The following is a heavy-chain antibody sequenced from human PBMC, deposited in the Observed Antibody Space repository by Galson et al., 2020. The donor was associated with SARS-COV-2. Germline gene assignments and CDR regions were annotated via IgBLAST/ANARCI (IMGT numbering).Heavy chain of an antibody. V-gene: IGHV1-8*01. CDR1: GYTFTSYD. Sequence: ASVKVSCKASGYTFTSYDINWVRQATGQGLEWMGWMNPNSGNTGYAQKFQGRVTMTRNTSISTAYMELSSLRSEDTAVYYCARAERITIFGVVTLLYYYRDVWGKGTTVTVSS. CDR3: ARAERITIFGVVTLLYYYRDV. J-gene: IGHJ6*03. CDR2: MNPNSGNT. D-gene: IGHD3-3*01.